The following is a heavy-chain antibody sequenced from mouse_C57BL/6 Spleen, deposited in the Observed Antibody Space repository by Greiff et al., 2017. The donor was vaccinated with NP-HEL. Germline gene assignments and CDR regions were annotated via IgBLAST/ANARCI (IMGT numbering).Heavy chain of an antibody. J-gene: IGHJ2*01. D-gene: IGHD1-1*01. V-gene: IGHV1-50*01. Sequence: QVQLQQPGAELVKPGASVKLSCKASGYTFTSYWMQWVKQRPGQGLEWIGEIDPSDSYTNYNQKFKGKATLTVDTSSSTAYMQLSSLTSEDSAVYYCARRPITTSLYYFDYWGQGTTLTVSS. CDR3: ARRPITTSLYYFDY. CDR1: GYTFTSYW. CDR2: IDPSDSYT.